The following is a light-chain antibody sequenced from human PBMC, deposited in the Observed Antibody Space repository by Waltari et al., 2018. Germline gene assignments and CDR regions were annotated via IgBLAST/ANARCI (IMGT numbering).Light chain of an antibody. Sequence: DIQVTQSPSFLSASVGDRVTITCRASQGISTHLVWYQQKPGKAPKLLMSAASTLQSGVPSRFSGSGSGTEFTLTISSLQPEDFATYYCQQRNSYPITFGQGTRPEIK. CDR1: QGISTH. V-gene: IGKV1-9*01. CDR2: AAS. J-gene: IGKJ5*01. CDR3: QQRNSYPIT.